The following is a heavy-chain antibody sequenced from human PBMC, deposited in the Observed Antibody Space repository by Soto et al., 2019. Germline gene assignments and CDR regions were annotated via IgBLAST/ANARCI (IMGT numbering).Heavy chain of an antibody. Sequence: GESLKISCNGSGYSFTSYWIAWVRQMPGKGLECMGIIYPGDSDTRYSPSFEGQVTISADKSINTAYLQWSSLKASDSAMYYCARPFDPSGWYDHWGPGTLVTVST. J-gene: IGHJ5*02. CDR3: ARPFDPSGWYDH. D-gene: IGHD1-26*01. CDR2: IYPGDSDT. CDR1: GYSFTSYW. V-gene: IGHV5-51*01.